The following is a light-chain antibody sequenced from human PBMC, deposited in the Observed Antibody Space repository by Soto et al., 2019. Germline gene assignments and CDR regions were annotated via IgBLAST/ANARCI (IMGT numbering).Light chain of an antibody. CDR3: QQYGTSPRIT. Sequence: IVLTQSPGTLSLSPGERATLSCRASQSVSSTYLAWYQQKPGQAPRLLIYGASSRATGIPDRFSGSGSGTDFTLTISRLEPEECAVYYCQQYGTSPRITFGGGTKVEIK. V-gene: IGKV3-20*01. CDR1: QSVSSTY. J-gene: IGKJ4*01. CDR2: GAS.